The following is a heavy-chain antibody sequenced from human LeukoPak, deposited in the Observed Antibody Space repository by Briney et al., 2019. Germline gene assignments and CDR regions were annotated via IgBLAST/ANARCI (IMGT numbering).Heavy chain of an antibody. V-gene: IGHV1-18*01. Sequence: ASVKVSCKASGYTFTSYGISWVRQAPGQGLEWMGWISAYNGNTNYAQKLQGRVTMTTDTSTSTAYMELRSLRSDDTAVYYCARLREDFWSGSDFDYWGQGTLATVSS. CDR2: ISAYNGNT. J-gene: IGHJ4*02. D-gene: IGHD3-3*01. CDR3: ARLREDFWSGSDFDY. CDR1: GYTFTSYG.